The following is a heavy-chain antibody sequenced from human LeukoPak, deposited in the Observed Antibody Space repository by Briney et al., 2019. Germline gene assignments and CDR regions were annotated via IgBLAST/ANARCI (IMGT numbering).Heavy chain of an antibody. Sequence: GESLKISCEGSGYSFTTYLLGWVRQMPGKGLEWIGIIYPDDSDTRYGPSFQGQVTISADKSISTAYLQWSSLKASDTAMYYCARLVVVGYSYGFGAFDMWGQGTMVTVSS. J-gene: IGHJ3*02. CDR2: IYPDDSDT. D-gene: IGHD5-18*01. CDR3: ARLVVVGYSYGFGAFDM. CDR1: GYSFTTYL. V-gene: IGHV5-51*01.